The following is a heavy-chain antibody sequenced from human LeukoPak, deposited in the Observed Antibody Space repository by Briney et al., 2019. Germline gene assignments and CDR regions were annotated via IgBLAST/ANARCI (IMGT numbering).Heavy chain of an antibody. CDR2: MNPNSGNT. CDR1: XYTFNRYD. J-gene: IGHJ5*02. Sequence: XKASXYTFNRYDINWVRQATGQGVEWMGWMNPNSGNTGYTQNIQVRVTMTRNTSIITAYMELSSLTSEDTAVYYCARVMLRNQNWFDPWGQGTLVTVSS. D-gene: IGHD3-16*01. CDR3: ARVMLRNQNWFDP. V-gene: IGHV1-8*01.